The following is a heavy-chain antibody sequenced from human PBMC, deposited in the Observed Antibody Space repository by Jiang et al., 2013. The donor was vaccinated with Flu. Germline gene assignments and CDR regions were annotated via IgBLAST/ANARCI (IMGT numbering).Heavy chain of an antibody. D-gene: IGHD2-2*01. CDR3: TTYSSMSFDY. CDR1: RYTFTSFY. CDR2: LNPSGGSP. V-gene: IGHV1-46*03. J-gene: IGHJ4*02. Sequence: SGAEVKKPGASVKLSCKTSRYTFTSFYMHWVRQAPGQGLEWMAVLNPSGGSPTYAQKFQDRITMTKDTSTSTVYMELSSLRSEDTAVYYCTTYSSMSFDYWGQGT.